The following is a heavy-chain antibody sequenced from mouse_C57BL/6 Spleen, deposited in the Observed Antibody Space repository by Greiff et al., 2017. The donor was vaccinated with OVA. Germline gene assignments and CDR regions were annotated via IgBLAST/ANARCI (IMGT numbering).Heavy chain of an antibody. CDR2: IDPETGGT. CDR1: GYTFTDYE. Sequence: QVQLQQSGAELLRPGASVTLSCKASGYTFTDYEMHWVKQTPVHGLEWIGAIDPETGGTAYNQKFKGKAILTADKSSSTAYMELRSLTSEDSAVYYCTGDYYGSSYGFACWGQGALVTVSA. CDR3: TGDYYGSSYGFAC. D-gene: IGHD1-1*01. J-gene: IGHJ3*01. V-gene: IGHV1-15*01.